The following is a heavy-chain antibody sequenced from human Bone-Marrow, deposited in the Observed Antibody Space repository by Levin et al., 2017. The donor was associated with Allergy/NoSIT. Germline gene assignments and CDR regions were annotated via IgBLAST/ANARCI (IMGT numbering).Heavy chain of an antibody. CDR2: IYYSGST. V-gene: IGHV4-30-4*01. CDR3: ARLSLTFYDILTGYYSPIGTFDY. Sequence: SQTLSLTCNVSGGSINSGDSYWSWIRQPPGKGLEWIGYIYYSGSTYYNPSLKSRITISIDTSKSQFSLQLSSVTAAATAMYYCARLSLTFYDILTGYYSPIGTFDYWGQGTLVTVSS. CDR1: GGSINSGDSY. D-gene: IGHD3-9*01. J-gene: IGHJ4*02.